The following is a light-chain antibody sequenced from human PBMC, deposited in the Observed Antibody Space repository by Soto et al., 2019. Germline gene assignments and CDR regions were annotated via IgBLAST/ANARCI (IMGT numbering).Light chain of an antibody. CDR2: GNN. CDR1: SPNIGAGYD. V-gene: IGLV1-40*01. Sequence: QSVLTQPPSVSGAPGQRVTISCTGSSPNIGAGYDVHWYQQLPGTAPKLVIYGNNNRPSGVPDRFSGSKSGTSASLAITGLQAEDEADYYCQSYGSSLSGYVFGTGTKLTVL. J-gene: IGLJ1*01. CDR3: QSYGSSLSGYV.